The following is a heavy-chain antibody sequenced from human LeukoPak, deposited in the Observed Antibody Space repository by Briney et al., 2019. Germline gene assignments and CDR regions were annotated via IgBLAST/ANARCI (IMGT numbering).Heavy chain of an antibody. CDR1: GFTFSSYA. CDR2: ISDSGGST. J-gene: IGHJ3*02. D-gene: IGHD6-19*01. V-gene: IGHV3-23*01. Sequence: GGSLRLSCAASGFTFSSYAVSWVRQAPGKGLAWVSAISDSGGSTQYADSVKGRFIISRDNSKNTLYLQMNSLRVEDTAVYYCARGRRGIAVAGNTGPYAFDIWGQGTMVTVSS. CDR3: ARGRRGIAVAGNTGPYAFDI.